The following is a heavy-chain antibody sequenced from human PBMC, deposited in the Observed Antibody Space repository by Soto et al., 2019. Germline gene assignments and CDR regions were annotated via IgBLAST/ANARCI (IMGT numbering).Heavy chain of an antibody. CDR3: AHVGVSLYSSSWYDGWFDP. CDR2: IYWDDDK. V-gene: IGHV2-5*02. Sequence: QITLKESGPTLVKPTQTLTLTCTFSGFSLSTSGVGVGWIRQPPGKALEWLALIYWDDDKRYSPSLKSRLTNTKDTSKNQVVLTMTNMDPVDTATYYCAHVGVSLYSSSWYDGWFDPWGQGTLVTVSS. CDR1: GFSLSTSGVG. J-gene: IGHJ5*02. D-gene: IGHD6-13*01.